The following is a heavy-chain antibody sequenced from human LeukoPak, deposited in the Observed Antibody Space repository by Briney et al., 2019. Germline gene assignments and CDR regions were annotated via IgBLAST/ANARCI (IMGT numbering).Heavy chain of an antibody. J-gene: IGHJ4*02. Sequence: GGSLRLSCAASGFTFSSYSMNWVRQAPGKGLEWVSSISSSSSYIYYADSVKGRFTISRDNSKNTLYLQMNSLRAEDTAVYYCAKEAVAVRWGQGILVTVSS. D-gene: IGHD6-19*01. CDR1: GFTFSSYS. V-gene: IGHV3-21*01. CDR2: ISSSSSYI. CDR3: AKEAVAVR.